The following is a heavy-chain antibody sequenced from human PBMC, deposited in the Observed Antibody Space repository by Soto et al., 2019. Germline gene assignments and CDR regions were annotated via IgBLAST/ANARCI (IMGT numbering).Heavy chain of an antibody. D-gene: IGHD3-10*01. V-gene: IGHV1-3*01. Sequence: ASVKVSCKASGYTFTSYAMHWVRQAPGQRLEWMGWINAGNGNTKYSQKFQGRVTITRDTSASTAYMELSSLRSEDTAVYYCARVKRGDYYGSGSYYNTSDRNWFDPWGQGTLVTVSS. J-gene: IGHJ5*02. CDR1: GYTFTSYA. CDR3: ARVKRGDYYGSGSYYNTSDRNWFDP. CDR2: INAGNGNT.